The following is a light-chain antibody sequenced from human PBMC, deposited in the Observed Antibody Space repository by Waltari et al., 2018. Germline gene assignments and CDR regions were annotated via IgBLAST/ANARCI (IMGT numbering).Light chain of an antibody. CDR3: QSYDSSLSGPV. Sequence: QSVLTQPPSMSGAPGQRVTISCTGSSSNIGAGYDVQWYQQLPGTAPKLLIYANSNRPSGVPYRFSGAKSGTSASLAITGLQAEDEADYYCQSYDSSLSGPVFGGGTKLTVL. V-gene: IGLV1-40*01. CDR1: SSNIGAGYD. CDR2: ANS. J-gene: IGLJ3*02.